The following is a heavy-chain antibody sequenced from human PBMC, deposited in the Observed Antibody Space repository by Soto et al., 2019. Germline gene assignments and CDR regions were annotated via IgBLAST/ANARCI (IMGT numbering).Heavy chain of an antibody. V-gene: IGHV4-61*01. CDR1: GGSVSSGSYY. CDR2: IYYSGST. Sequence: SETLSLTCTVSGGSVSSGSYYWSWIRQPPGKGLEWIGDIYYSGSTNYNPSLKSRVTISVDTSKNQFSLKLSSVTAADTAVYYCARVHGIAAADSYYYYYMDVWGKGTTVTVSS. CDR3: ARVHGIAAADSYYYYYMDV. D-gene: IGHD6-13*01. J-gene: IGHJ6*03.